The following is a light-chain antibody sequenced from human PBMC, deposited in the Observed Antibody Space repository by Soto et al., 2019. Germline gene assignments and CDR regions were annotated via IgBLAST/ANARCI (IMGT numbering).Light chain of an antibody. V-gene: IGLV2-14*01. J-gene: IGLJ3*02. Sequence: QSALTQPASVSGSPGQSITISCTGSSSDIGTYNYVSWYQQHPGKAPKLMIYEVSNRPSGVSNRFSGSKSGNTASLTISGLQAEDEADYYCSSVTSISTGVFGGGTKVTVL. CDR1: SSDIGTYNY. CDR2: EVS. CDR3: SSVTSISTGV.